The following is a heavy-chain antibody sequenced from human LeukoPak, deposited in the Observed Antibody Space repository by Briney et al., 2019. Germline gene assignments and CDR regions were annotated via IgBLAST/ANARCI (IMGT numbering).Heavy chain of an antibody. J-gene: IGHJ4*02. V-gene: IGHV4-39*07. CDR3: ARDRIQLWLLKRLGHFDY. CDR1: GGSISSSSYY. CDR2: IYYSGST. Sequence: SETLSLTCTVSGGSISSSSYYWGWIRQPPGKGLEWIGSIYYSGSTYYNPSLKSRVTISVDTSKNQFSLKLSSVTAADTAVYYCARDRIQLWLLKRLGHFDYWGQGTLVTVSS. D-gene: IGHD5-18*01.